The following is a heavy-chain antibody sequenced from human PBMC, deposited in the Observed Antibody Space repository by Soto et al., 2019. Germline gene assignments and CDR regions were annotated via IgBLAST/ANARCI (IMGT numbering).Heavy chain of an antibody. D-gene: IGHD5-18*01. V-gene: IGHV4-61*08. CDR1: GGSVSSGDYY. CDR2: IYYSGNT. CDR3: ARIPVDTSMIYWLDP. Sequence: SETLSLTCTVSGGSVSSGDYYWSWIRLPPGKGLEWIGYIYYSGNTNYNPSLKSRVIISVDTSKNLFSLKLTSVTAADTAVYYCARIPVDTSMIYWLDPWGQGTLVTVSS. J-gene: IGHJ5*02.